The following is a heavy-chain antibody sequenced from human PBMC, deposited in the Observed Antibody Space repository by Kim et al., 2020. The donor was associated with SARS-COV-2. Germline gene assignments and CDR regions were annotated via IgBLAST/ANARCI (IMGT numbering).Heavy chain of an antibody. CDR2: FGGSGDTT. D-gene: IGHD3-10*02. J-gene: IGHJ6*03. CDR1: GFSFSSYA. Sequence: GGSLRLSCAASGFSFSSYAISWVRQAPGKGLEWVSAFGGSGDTTYYADSVKGRFIMSRDNSKSTLFLQMNSLRVEDTAVYYCAKEGRRVPWSYYYFMDV. V-gene: IGHV3-23*01. CDR3: AKEGRRVPWSYYYFMDV.